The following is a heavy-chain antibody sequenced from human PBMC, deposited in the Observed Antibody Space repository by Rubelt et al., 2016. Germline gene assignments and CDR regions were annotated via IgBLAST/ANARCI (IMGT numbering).Heavy chain of an antibody. D-gene: IGHD6-13*01. CDR2: ISAYNGNT. CDR3: ARAPRSTAAADY. V-gene: IGHV1-18*01. Sequence: QVQLVQSGAEVMKPGASVKVSCKASGYTFTSYGISWVRQAPGQGLEWMGWISAYNGNTNYAQKLQGRVTMTTDTSTSTVYKELRSLRSDDTAVYYCARAPRSTAAADYWGQGTLVTVSS. CDR1: GYTFTSYG. J-gene: IGHJ4*02.